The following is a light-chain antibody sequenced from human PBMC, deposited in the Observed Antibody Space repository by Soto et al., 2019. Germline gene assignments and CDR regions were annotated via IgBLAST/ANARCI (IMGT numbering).Light chain of an antibody. CDR3: QQSYSTPVT. Sequence: DIQMTQSPSTLSTSVGDRVTITCRASQSISSWLAWYQQKPGKAPKLLIYDASSLESGVPSRFSGSGSGTDFTLTISSLQPEDFATYYCQQSYSTPVTCGQGTKGAIK. J-gene: IGKJ1*01. CDR1: QSISSW. V-gene: IGKV1-39*01. CDR2: DAS.